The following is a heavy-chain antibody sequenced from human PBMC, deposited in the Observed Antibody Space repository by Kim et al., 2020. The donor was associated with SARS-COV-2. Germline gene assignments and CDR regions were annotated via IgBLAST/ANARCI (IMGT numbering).Heavy chain of an antibody. Sequence: ASVKVSCKASGYTFTTNPINWVRQAPGQGLEWMGWISVYNGNTNYPQKFQGRVTMTTDTSTNTAYMELRSLTSDDTAVYYCARVGVRPTYFDYWGQGTLVTVPS. D-gene: IGHD3-3*01. J-gene: IGHJ4*02. CDR2: ISVYNGNT. V-gene: IGHV1-18*04. CDR3: ARVGVRPTYFDY. CDR1: GYTFTTNP.